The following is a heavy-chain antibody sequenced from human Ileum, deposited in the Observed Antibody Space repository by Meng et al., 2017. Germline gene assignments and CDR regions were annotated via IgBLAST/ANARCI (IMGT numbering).Heavy chain of an antibody. CDR1: GFTFRSYG. CDR2: IWFDGSKT. Sequence: VLLVGRGGGGVQPGPSLGLSLAASGFTFRSYGMHWVRQAPGKGLEWVAVIWFDGSKTYYADSVKGRFTVSRDNSKNTLYLQMNSLRADDTAVYYCARYRSGSSDYWGPGTLVTVSS. D-gene: IGHD6-19*01. J-gene: IGHJ4*02. V-gene: IGHV3-33*01. CDR3: ARYRSGSSDY.